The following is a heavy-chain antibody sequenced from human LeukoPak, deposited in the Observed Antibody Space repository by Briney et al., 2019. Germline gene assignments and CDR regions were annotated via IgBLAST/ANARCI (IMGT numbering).Heavy chain of an antibody. CDR1: GGSISSYY. Sequence: SETLSLTCTVSGGSISSYYWSWIRQPPGKGLEWIGYIYTSGSTNYNPSLKSRVTISVDTSKNQFSLKLSSVTAADTAVYYCARLESGYDYFDYRGQGTLVTVSS. CDR3: ARLESGYDYFDY. V-gene: IGHV4-4*09. D-gene: IGHD5-12*01. J-gene: IGHJ4*02. CDR2: IYTSGST.